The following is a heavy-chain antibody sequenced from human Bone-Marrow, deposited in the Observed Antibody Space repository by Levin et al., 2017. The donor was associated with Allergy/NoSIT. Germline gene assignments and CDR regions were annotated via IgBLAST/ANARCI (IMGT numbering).Heavy chain of an antibody. Sequence: SSETLSLTCSVSGVSIRNYYWSWIRQPPGKGLEYIGDIFYSVSTNYNPSLKSRVTISVDTSKNQFSLRLKSLTAADTAVYYCARVGPATGGLDSWGQGTLVTVSS. V-gene: IGHV4-59*01. CDR3: ARVGPATGGLDS. CDR1: GVSIRNYY. CDR2: IFYSVST. J-gene: IGHJ4*02. D-gene: IGHD7-27*01.